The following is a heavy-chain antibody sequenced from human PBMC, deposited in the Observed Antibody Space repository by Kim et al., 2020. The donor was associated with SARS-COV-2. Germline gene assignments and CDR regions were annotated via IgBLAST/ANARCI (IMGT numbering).Heavy chain of an antibody. D-gene: IGHD5-18*01. CDR3: AKVPSAMVTYYYYGMDV. CDR2: ISGSGGST. Sequence: GGSLRLSCAASGFTFSSYAMSWVRQAPGKGLEWVSAISGSGGSTYYADSVKGRFTISRDNSKNTLYLQMNSLRAEDMAVYYCAKVPSAMVTYYYYGMDVWGQGTTVTVSS. V-gene: IGHV3-23*01. CDR1: GFTFSSYA. J-gene: IGHJ6*02.